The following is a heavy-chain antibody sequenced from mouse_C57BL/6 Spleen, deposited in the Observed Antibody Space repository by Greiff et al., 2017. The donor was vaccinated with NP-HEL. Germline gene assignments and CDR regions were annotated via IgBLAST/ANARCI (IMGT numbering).Heavy chain of an antibody. Sequence: VQLQQSGPELVKPGASVKIPCKASGYTFTDYNMDWVKQSHGKSLEWIGDITPNNGGTIYNQKFKVKATLTVDKSSSTAYMELRSLTSEDTAVYYCARDSNSEGFAYWGQGTLVTVSA. CDR2: ITPNNGGT. D-gene: IGHD2-5*01. V-gene: IGHV1-18*01. CDR3: ARDSNSEGFAY. J-gene: IGHJ3*01. CDR1: GYTFTDYN.